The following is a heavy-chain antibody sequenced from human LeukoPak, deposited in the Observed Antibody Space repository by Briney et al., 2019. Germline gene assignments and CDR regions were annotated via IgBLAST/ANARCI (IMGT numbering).Heavy chain of an antibody. CDR2: IKQDGSEK. Sequence: GGSLRLSCAASGFTFSSYWMSWVRQAPGKGLEWVANIKQDGSEKYYVDSVKGRFTISRDNAKNSLYLQMNSLRAEDTAVYYCARDQPTWIQLWRPWYYYYGMDVWGQGTTVTVSS. V-gene: IGHV3-7*01. J-gene: IGHJ6*02. D-gene: IGHD5-18*01. CDR3: ARDQPTWIQLWRPWYYYYGMDV. CDR1: GFTFSSYW.